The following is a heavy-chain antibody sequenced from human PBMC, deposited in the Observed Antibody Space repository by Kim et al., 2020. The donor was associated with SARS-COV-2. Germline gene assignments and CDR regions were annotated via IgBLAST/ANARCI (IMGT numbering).Heavy chain of an antibody. D-gene: IGHD6-13*01. Sequence: GGSLRLSCAASGFIFSDHYMDWVRQAPGEGLEWVGRIRNKAHSYTTEYAASVKGRFTISRDDSKNSLYLQMSSRKTEDTAVYYCASRRAADSLSDFGSWGRGTLVTVSS. CDR2: IRNKAHSYTT. V-gene: IGHV3-72*01. J-gene: IGHJ4*02. CDR1: GFIFSDHY. CDR3: ASRRAADSLSDFGS.